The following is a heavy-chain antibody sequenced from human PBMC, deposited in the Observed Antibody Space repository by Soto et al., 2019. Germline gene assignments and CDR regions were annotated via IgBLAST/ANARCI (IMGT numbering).Heavy chain of an antibody. Sequence: EVQLLDSGGGLVQPGGSLRLSCAASGFTFSGYALTWVRQAPGKGLEWVSAISGGGDATFYADSVKGRFTISRDNSKTTLYLQMNTLRAEDTAVYYCARKVSGSTGRPDLCYFDLWGRGTLVTVSS. CDR2: ISGGGDAT. CDR1: GFTFSGYA. J-gene: IGHJ2*01. V-gene: IGHV3-23*01. CDR3: ARKVSGSTGRPDLCYFDL. D-gene: IGHD3-10*01.